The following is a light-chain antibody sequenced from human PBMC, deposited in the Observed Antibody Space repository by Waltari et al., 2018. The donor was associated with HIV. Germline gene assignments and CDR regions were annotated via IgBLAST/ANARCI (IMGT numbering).Light chain of an antibody. Sequence: DIQMTQSPSSLSASVGDRVTITCRASQTVTRYLNWYQQKPGKAPNLLVYGASTSENWVPLKFTSHGSSTEYTPTLSSSPPADSATYYCQQSYSIPYTFGQGTKLEIK. CDR2: GAS. V-gene: IGKV1-39*01. CDR3: QQSYSIPYT. CDR1: QTVTRY. J-gene: IGKJ2*01.